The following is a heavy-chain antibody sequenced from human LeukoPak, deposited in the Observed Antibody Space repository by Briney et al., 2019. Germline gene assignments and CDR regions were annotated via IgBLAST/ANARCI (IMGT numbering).Heavy chain of an antibody. CDR2: ISSSGSTI. V-gene: IGHV3-11*04. D-gene: IGHD2-21*01. J-gene: IGHJ4*02. CDR3: ARKGPEHLPTYFDH. Sequence: GGSLRLSCAASGFTFSDYYMSWIRQAPGKGLEWVSYISSSGSTIYYADSVKGRFTISRDNAKNSLYLQMNSLRAEDTAVYYCARKGPEHLPTYFDHWGRGILVTVSS. CDR1: GFTFSDYY.